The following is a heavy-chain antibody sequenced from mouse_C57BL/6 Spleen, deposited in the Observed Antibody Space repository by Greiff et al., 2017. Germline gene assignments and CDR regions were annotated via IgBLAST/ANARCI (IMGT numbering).Heavy chain of an antibody. CDR2: ISYDGSN. V-gene: IGHV3-6*01. Sequence: DVQLVESGPGLVKPSQSLSLTCSVTGYSITSGYYWNWIRQFPGNKLEWMGYISYDGSNNYNPSLKNRISITRDTSKNQFFLKLNSVTTEDTATYYCARDLLRYFDVWGTGTTVTVSS. J-gene: IGHJ1*03. CDR1: GYSITSGYY. D-gene: IGHD2-1*01. CDR3: ARDLLRYFDV.